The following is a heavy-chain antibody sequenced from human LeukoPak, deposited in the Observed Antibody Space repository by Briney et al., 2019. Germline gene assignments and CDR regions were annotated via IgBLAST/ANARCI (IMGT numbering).Heavy chain of an antibody. Sequence: GGSLRLSCAASGFTFNSYAIHWVRQAPGKGLEWVAFIRYDGSNKYYADSVKGRFTISRDNSKNTLYLQMNSLRAEDTAVYYCAKVGIWFGDSHAFDIWGQGTMVTVSS. J-gene: IGHJ3*02. CDR1: GFTFNSYA. CDR2: IRYDGSNK. CDR3: AKVGIWFGDSHAFDI. V-gene: IGHV3-30*02. D-gene: IGHD3-10*01.